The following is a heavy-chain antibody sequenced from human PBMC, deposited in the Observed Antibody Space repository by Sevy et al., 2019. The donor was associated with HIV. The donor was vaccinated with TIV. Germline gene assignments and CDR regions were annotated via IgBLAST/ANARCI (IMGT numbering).Heavy chain of an antibody. CDR2: IQYDGSDK. J-gene: IGHJ4*02. CDR1: GFSFSSYG. D-gene: IGHD2-21*01. Sequence: GGSLRLSCTASGFSFSSYGMHWVRQAPGKGLEWMSYIQYDGSDKDYADSVKGRFTISRDNSKNTLYLQMNSLRVEDTAVFYCVKEGGGEGGDHWGQGTLVTVSS. CDR3: VKEGGGEGGDH. V-gene: IGHV3-30*02.